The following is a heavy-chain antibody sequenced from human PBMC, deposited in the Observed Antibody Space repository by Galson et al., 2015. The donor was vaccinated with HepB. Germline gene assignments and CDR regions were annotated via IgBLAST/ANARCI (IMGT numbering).Heavy chain of an antibody. CDR3: ARVTGPIAARGNWFDP. Sequence: ETLSLTCAVYGGSFSGYYWSWIRQPPGKGLEWIGEINHSGSTNYNPSLKSRVTISVDTSKNQFTLKLSSVTAADTAVYYCARVTGPIAARGNWFDPWGQGTLVTVSS. CDR2: INHSGST. CDR1: GGSFSGYY. V-gene: IGHV4-34*01. D-gene: IGHD6-6*01. J-gene: IGHJ5*02.